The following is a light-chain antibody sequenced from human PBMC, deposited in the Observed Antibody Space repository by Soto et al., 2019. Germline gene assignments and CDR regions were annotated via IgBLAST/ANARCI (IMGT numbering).Light chain of an antibody. J-gene: IGLJ2*01. CDR1: SSDIGGYNY. CDR2: DVC. V-gene: IGLV2-14*03. Sequence: QSALTQPASVSGSPGQSITISCTGTSSDIGGYNYVSWYQQLPGKAPRLMIYDVCNRPSGVSNRFSGSKSGNTAALTISGLQAEDEADYYCSSFTSRTTLIFGGGTKLTVL. CDR3: SSFTSRTTLI.